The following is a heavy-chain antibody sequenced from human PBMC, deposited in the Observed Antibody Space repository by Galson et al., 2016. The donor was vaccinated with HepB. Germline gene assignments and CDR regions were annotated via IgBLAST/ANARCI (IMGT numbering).Heavy chain of an antibody. J-gene: IGHJ4*02. D-gene: IGHD5-12*01. CDR3: ARQYRGGPSDY. CDR2: VFRSGRV. CDR1: GGSITTSDW. Sequence: SETLSLTCAVSGGSITTSDWWSWVRQPPGQGLEWIGQVFRSGRVNYTPSLATRVTISIDTSNNCFSLRLTSVTAADTARYFCARQYRGGPSDYWGQGTLVLVSS. V-gene: IGHV4/OR15-8*01.